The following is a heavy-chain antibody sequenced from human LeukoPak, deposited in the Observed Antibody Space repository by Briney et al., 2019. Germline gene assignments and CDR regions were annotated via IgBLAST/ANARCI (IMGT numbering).Heavy chain of an antibody. CDR1: GFTFSSYS. J-gene: IGHJ4*02. V-gene: IGHV3-21*01. CDR2: ISSSSSYI. D-gene: IGHD3-10*01. CDR3: ARARDYYGSGSYYNIDY. Sequence: PGGSLRLSCAASGFTFSSYSMNWVRQAPGKGLEWVSSISSSSSYICYADSVKGRFTISRDNAKTSLYQQMNSLRAEDTAVYYCARARDYYGSGSYYNIDYWGQGTLVTVSS.